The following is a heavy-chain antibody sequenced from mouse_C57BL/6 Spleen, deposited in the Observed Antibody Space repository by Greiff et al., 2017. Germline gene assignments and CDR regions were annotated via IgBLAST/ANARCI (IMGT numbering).Heavy chain of an antibody. CDR2: IDPETGGT. D-gene: IGHD4-1*02. V-gene: IGHV1-15*01. CDR1: GYTFTDYE. CDR3: TRSTGPFDY. Sequence: VKLVESGAELVRPGASVTLSCKASGYTFTDYEMHWVKQTPVHGLEWIGAIDPETGGTAYNQKFKGKAILTADKSSSTAYMELRSLTSEDSAVYYCTRSTGPFDYWGQGTTLTVSS. J-gene: IGHJ2*01.